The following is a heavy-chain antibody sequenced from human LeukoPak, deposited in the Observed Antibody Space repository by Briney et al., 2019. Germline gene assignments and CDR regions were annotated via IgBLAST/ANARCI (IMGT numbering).Heavy chain of an antibody. Sequence: SVKVSCKASGGTFSSYAISRVRQAPGQGLEWMGGIIPIFGTANYAQKFQGRVTITADESTSTAYMELSSLRSEDTAVYYCARVYYDSSGYPDAFDIWGQGTMVTVSS. CDR3: ARVYYDSSGYPDAFDI. CDR2: IIPIFGTA. V-gene: IGHV1-69*01. CDR1: GGTFSSYA. J-gene: IGHJ3*02. D-gene: IGHD3-22*01.